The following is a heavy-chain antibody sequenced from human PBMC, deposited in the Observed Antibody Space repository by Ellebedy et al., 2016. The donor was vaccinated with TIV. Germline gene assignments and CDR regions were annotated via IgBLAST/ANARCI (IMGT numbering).Heavy chain of an antibody. CDR1: GGNFSSYA. Sequence: SVKVSCXASGGNFSSYAISWVRQAPGQGLEWMGGIIPIFGTANYAQKFQGRVTITADESTSTAYMELSSLRSEDTAVYYCARDLELPGDWFNPWGQGTLVTVSS. CDR3: ARDLELPGDWFNP. V-gene: IGHV1-69*13. CDR2: IIPIFGTA. D-gene: IGHD1-7*01. J-gene: IGHJ5*02.